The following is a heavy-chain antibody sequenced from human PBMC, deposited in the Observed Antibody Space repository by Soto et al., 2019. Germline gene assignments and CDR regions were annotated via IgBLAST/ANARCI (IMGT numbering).Heavy chain of an antibody. CDR2: ISYDGSNK. CDR3: ARDANIVLMVAGGSDY. Sequence: GGSLRLSCAASGFTFSIYAMHWFRQAPGKGLEWVAVISYDGSNKYYADSVKGRFTISRDNSKNTLYLQMNSLRAEGTAVYYCARDANIVLMVAGGSDYWGQGTLVTVSS. D-gene: IGHD2-8*01. V-gene: IGHV3-30-3*01. J-gene: IGHJ4*02. CDR1: GFTFSIYA.